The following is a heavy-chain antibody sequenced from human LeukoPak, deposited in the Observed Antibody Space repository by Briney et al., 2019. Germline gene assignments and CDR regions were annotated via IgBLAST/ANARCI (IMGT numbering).Heavy chain of an antibody. CDR3: ARGTRRYYYDSSGYYSPHNWFDP. CDR2: ISTSGIS. V-gene: IGHV4-61*02. CDR1: GGSMSSGNYYY. D-gene: IGHD3-22*01. J-gene: IGHJ5*02. Sequence: SETLSLTCTVSGGSMSSGNYYYWSWIRQPAGKGLDWIGRISTSGISNYNPSLKSRVTISVHTSKNQFSLKLSSVTAADTAVYYCARGTRRYYYDSSGYYSPHNWFDPWGQGTLVTVSS.